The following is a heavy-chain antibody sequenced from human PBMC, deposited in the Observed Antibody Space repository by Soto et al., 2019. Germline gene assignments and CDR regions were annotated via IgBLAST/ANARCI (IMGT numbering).Heavy chain of an antibody. CDR2: INPNSGGT. CDR3: ARGDSSYYDFWSGYWAYYYYGMDV. V-gene: IGHV1-2*04. Sequence: ASVKVSCKASGYTFTGYYMHWVRQAPGQGLEWMGWINPNSGGTNYAQKFQGWVTMTRDTSISTAYMELSRLRSDDTAVYYCARGDSSYYDFWSGYWAYYYYGMDVWGQGTTVTVSS. J-gene: IGHJ6*02. D-gene: IGHD3-3*01. CDR1: GYTFTGYY.